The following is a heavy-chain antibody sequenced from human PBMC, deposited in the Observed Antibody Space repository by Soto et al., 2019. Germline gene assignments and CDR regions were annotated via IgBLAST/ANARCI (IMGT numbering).Heavy chain of an antibody. CDR3: ARDIRGPYSSSSGGGFDY. CDR2: ISAYNGDT. J-gene: IGHJ4*02. D-gene: IGHD6-6*01. CDR1: GYTFTSYG. Sequence: QVQLVQSGAEVKKPGASVKVSCKASGYTFTSYGISWVRQAPGQGLEWMGWISAYNGDTNYAQKLQGRVTMTTDTSTSTAYMELRSLRSDDTAVYYCARDIRGPYSSSSGGGFDYWGQGTLVTVSS. V-gene: IGHV1-18*01.